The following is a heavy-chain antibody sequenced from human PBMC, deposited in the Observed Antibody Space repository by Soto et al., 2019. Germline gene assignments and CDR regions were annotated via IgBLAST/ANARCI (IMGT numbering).Heavy chain of an antibody. CDR1: GFTFSSYA. CDR2: ISGSGGNT. Sequence: GGSLRLSCAASGFTFSSYAMSWVRQAPGKGLEWVSTISGSGGNTYYADSVKGRFTISRDNSKNTLYLQMDSLRAEDTAIYYCASQYFDYWGQGTLVTVSS. V-gene: IGHV3-23*01. J-gene: IGHJ4*02. CDR3: ASQYFDY.